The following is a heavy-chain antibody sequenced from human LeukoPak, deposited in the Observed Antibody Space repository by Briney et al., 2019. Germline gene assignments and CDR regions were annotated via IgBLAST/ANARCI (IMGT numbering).Heavy chain of an antibody. D-gene: IGHD3-10*01. Sequence: GGSLRLSCAASGFTFSSYAMSWVRQAPGKGLEWVSAISGSGGSTYYADSVKGRFTISRDNSKNTLYLQMNSPRTEDTAVYYCAKDPSMIRGVIDYWGQGTLVTVSS. CDR3: AKDPSMIRGVIDY. J-gene: IGHJ4*02. CDR1: GFTFSSYA. CDR2: ISGSGGST. V-gene: IGHV3-23*01.